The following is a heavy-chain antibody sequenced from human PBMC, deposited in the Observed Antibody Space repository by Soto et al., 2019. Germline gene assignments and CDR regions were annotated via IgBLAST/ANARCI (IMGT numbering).Heavy chain of an antibody. D-gene: IGHD6-19*01. J-gene: IGHJ5*02. CDR2: INSDGSST. Sequence: QTGGSLRLSCAASGFTFSSYWMHWVRQAPGKGLVWVSRINSDGSSTSYADSVKGRFTISRDNAKNTLYLQMNSLRAEDTAVYYCARDSSSHHHNPNNWFDPWGQGTLVTVSS. CDR3: ARDSSSHHHNPNNWFDP. V-gene: IGHV3-74*01. CDR1: GFTFSSYW.